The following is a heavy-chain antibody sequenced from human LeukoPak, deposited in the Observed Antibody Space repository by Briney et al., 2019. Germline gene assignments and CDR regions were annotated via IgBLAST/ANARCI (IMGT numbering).Heavy chain of an antibody. V-gene: IGHV1-8*01. D-gene: IGHD3-10*01. CDR3: ASLTMVRGFPFFDY. CDR1: GYTFTSYD. J-gene: IGHJ4*02. CDR2: MNPNSGNT. Sequence: ASVKVSCKASGYTFTSYDTNWVRQATGQGLEWMGWMNPNSGNTGYAQKFQGRVTMTRNTSISTAYMELNSLRAEDTAVYYCASLTMVRGFPFFDYWGQGTLVTVSS.